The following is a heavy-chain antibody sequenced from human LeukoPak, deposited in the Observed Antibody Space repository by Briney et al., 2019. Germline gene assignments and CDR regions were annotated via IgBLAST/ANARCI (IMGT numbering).Heavy chain of an antibody. Sequence: SETLSLTCAVYGGTFSGYYWSWIRQPPGKGLEWIGEINHSGSTNYNPSLKSRVTISVDTSKNQFSLKLSSVTAADTAVYYCASKVYGYCSSTSCYGWGQGTLVTVSS. CDR3: ASKVYGYCSSTSCYG. J-gene: IGHJ4*02. D-gene: IGHD2-2*01. V-gene: IGHV4-34*01. CDR1: GGTFSGYY. CDR2: INHSGST.